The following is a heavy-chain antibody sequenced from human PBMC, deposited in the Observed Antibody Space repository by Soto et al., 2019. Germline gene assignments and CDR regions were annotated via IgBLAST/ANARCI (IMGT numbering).Heavy chain of an antibody. V-gene: IGHV5-51*01. J-gene: IGHJ5*02. Sequence: GESLKISCKGSGYSFTSYWIGWVRQMPGKGLEWMGIIYPGDSDTRYSPSFQGQVTISADKSISTAYLQWSSLKASDTAMYYCAKDARRSGIVGQWVAWGQGTLVTVS. CDR3: AKDARRSGIVGQWVA. CDR1: GYSFTSYW. CDR2: IYPGDSDT. D-gene: IGHD1-26*01.